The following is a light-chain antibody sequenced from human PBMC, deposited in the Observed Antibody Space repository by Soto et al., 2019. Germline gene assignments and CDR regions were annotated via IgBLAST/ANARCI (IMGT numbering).Light chain of an antibody. V-gene: IGKV1-5*03. CDR3: QQYYSFPYT. CDR2: KTS. J-gene: IGKJ2*01. Sequence: DIQMTQSPSTLSASVGDRVTITCRASQSTSSWLAWYQQKPGKAPKLLIYKTSTLESGVPSRFSGSGGGTEFTLTIGCLQPDDFATYYCQQYYSFPYTFGQGTKLEIK. CDR1: QSTSSW.